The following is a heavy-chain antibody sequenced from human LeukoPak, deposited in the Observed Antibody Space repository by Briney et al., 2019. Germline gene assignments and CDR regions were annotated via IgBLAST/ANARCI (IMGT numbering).Heavy chain of an antibody. Sequence: PGGSLRLSCAASGFTFSSYAMTWVRQAPGKGLEWVAVTSSDLNVKLYADSVKGRFTISRDNSRSTLYLQMNSLRPEDAAFYYCAREGYYGSGSPPSLYFDYWGQGTLVTVSS. J-gene: IGHJ4*02. CDR1: GFTFSSYA. D-gene: IGHD3-10*01. CDR3: AREGYYGSGSPPSLYFDY. V-gene: IGHV3-30*03. CDR2: TSSDLNVK.